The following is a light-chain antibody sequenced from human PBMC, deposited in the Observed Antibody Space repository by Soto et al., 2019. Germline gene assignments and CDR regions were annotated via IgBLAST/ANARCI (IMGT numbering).Light chain of an antibody. V-gene: IGKV1-27*01. Sequence: DIQMTQSPSSLSASVGDRVTITCRASQGINHYLAWYQQKPGKVPKLLIYAASTLQSGVPSRFSGSGSGTDFTLSISSLQPEDAATYYCQKYNSASLTFGGGTKVEIK. CDR3: QKYNSASLT. CDR2: AAS. CDR1: QGINHY. J-gene: IGKJ4*01.